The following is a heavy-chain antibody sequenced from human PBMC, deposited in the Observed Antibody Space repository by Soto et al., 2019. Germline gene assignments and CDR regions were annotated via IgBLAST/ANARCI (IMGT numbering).Heavy chain of an antibody. Sequence: QVQLVQSGAEVKKPGASVKVSCKASGYTFTTYDISWVRQAPGQGLEWMGRISTYNGNTNYPQSLQGRLTMTTDTSXXPXYXXLRNLRSDDTAVYYCARDPYHVLMVNAPNLYGMDVWGQGTTVTVSS. D-gene: IGHD2-8*01. CDR3: ARDPYHVLMVNAPNLYGMDV. CDR2: ISTYNGNT. J-gene: IGHJ6*02. V-gene: IGHV1-18*01. CDR1: GYTFTTYD.